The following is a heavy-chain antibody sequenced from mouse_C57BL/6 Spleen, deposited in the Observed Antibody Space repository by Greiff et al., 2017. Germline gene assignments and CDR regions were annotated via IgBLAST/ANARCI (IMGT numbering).Heavy chain of an antibody. D-gene: IGHD1-1*01. J-gene: IGHJ1*03. Sequence: QVQLQQPGAELVKPGASVKLSCKASGYTFTSYWMQWVKQRPGQGLEWIGELDPSDSYTNYNQKFKGKATLTVDTSSSAAYMQLSSRTSEDAAVYCCYDDGSGVWYFDVWGTGTTVTVSS. CDR1: GYTFTSYW. CDR2: LDPSDSYT. CDR3: YDDGSGVWYFDV. V-gene: IGHV1-50*01.